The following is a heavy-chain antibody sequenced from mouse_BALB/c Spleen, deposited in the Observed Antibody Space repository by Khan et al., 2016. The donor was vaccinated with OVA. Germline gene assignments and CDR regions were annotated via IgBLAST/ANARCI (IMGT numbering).Heavy chain of an antibody. Sequence: QVQLKQSGPGLVAPSQSLSITCTISGFSLTNYGVHWVRQPPGKGLEWLVVIWTDGSTTYNSSLKSRLTVSKDNSKSPVFLKMNSLQTDDTAMYFVARPHYYHYNSREYWGQGTSVTVPS. CDR3: ARPHYYHYNSREY. CDR1: GFSLTNYG. V-gene: IGHV2-6-1*01. D-gene: IGHD2-1*01. CDR2: IWTDGST. J-gene: IGHJ4*01.